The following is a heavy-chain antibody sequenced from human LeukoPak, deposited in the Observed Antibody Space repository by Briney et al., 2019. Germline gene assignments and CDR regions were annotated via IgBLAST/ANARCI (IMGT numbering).Heavy chain of an antibody. D-gene: IGHD2-2*01. Sequence: PGGSLRLSCAASGFTFSRYGMSWVRQAPGKGLEWVSAITGRGVRTYNGDSVKGRFTISRDTSKNTVYLQMNSLRGDDTAVYYCANGAHPDSSHYYFDYWGQGALLTVSS. CDR3: ANGAHPDSSHYYFDY. V-gene: IGHV3-23*01. CDR1: GFTFSRYG. CDR2: ITGRGVRT. J-gene: IGHJ4*02.